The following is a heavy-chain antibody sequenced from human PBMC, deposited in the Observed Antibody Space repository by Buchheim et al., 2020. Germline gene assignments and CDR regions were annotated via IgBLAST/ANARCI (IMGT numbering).Heavy chain of an antibody. Sequence: EVQLVESGGGLVQPGGSLRLSCAAFGFSFSNYWMSWVRQVPGKGLEWVANIKEDGSEKYYVDSVKGRFIISRDNAQTSLYLQMNSLRAEDTAVYYCGGGGSAGSVDYWGQGTL. CDR3: GGGGSAGSVDY. V-gene: IGHV3-7*01. J-gene: IGHJ4*02. CDR2: IKEDGSEK. CDR1: GFSFSNYW. D-gene: IGHD2-15*01.